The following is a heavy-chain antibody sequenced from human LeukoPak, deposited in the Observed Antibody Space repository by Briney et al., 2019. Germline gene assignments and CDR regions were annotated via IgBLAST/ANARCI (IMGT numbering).Heavy chain of an antibody. Sequence: LPGGSLRLSCAASGFTFDDYAMPWVRQAPGKGLEWVSGISWNSGSIGYADSVKGRFTISRDNAKNSLYLQMNSLRAEDTALYYCAKEGKYYDSSGYYFDYWGQGTLVTVSS. J-gene: IGHJ4*02. D-gene: IGHD3-22*01. CDR1: GFTFDDYA. V-gene: IGHV3-9*01. CDR2: ISWNSGSI. CDR3: AKEGKYYDSSGYYFDY.